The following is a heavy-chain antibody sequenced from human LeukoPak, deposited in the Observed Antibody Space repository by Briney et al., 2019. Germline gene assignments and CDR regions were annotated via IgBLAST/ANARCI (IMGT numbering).Heavy chain of an antibody. CDR1: GGTFSSYA. CDR2: IIPIFGTA. CDR3: AKWGIVDTAMGGFDY. D-gene: IGHD5-18*01. Sequence: VASVKVSCKASGGTFSSYAISWVRQAPGQGLEWMGGIIPIFGTANYAQKFQGRVTITADESTSTAYMELSSLRSEDTAVYYCAKWGIVDTAMGGFDYWGQGTLVTVSS. V-gene: IGHV1-69*01. J-gene: IGHJ4*02.